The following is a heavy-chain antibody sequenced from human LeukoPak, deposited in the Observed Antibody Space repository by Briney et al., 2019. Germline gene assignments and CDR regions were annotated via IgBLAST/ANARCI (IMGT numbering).Heavy chain of an antibody. CDR3: ARGLGEAVAGRNY. J-gene: IGHJ4*02. V-gene: IGHV4-34*01. Sequence: SETLSLTCAVYGGSFSGYYWSWIRQPPGKGLEWIGEINHSVSTNYNPSLKSRVTISVDTSKNQFSLKLSSVTAADTAVYYCARGLGEAVAGRNYWGQGTLVTVSS. CDR2: INHSVST. D-gene: IGHD6-19*01. CDR1: GGSFSGYY.